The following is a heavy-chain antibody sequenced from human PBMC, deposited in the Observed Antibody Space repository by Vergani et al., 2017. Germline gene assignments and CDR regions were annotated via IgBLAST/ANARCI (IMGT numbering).Heavy chain of an antibody. CDR1: GFTFSGSA. J-gene: IGHJ4*02. Sequence: EVQLVESGGGLVQPGGSLKLSCAASGFTFSGSAMHWVRQASGKGLEWVGRIRSKANSYATAYAASVKGRFTISRDDSNNTAYLQMNSLKTEDTAVYYCTRQGIRGIDYWGQGTLVTVSS. V-gene: IGHV3-73*01. CDR2: IRSKANSYAT. D-gene: IGHD3-3*02. CDR3: TRQGIRGIDY.